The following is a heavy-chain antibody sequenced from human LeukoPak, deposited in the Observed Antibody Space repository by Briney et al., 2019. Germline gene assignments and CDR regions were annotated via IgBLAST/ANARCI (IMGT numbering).Heavy chain of an antibody. V-gene: IGHV4-4*07. CDR3: ARDNLAVAGSPVFDY. CDR1: GVSISSYY. J-gene: IGHJ4*02. Sequence: SETLSLTCTVSGVSISSYYWSWIRQPAGKGLEWIGRIYTSGSTNYNPSLKSRVTMSVDTSKNQFSLKLSSLTAADTAVYYCARDNLAVAGSPVFDYWGQGTLVTVSS. D-gene: IGHD6-19*01. CDR2: IYTSGST.